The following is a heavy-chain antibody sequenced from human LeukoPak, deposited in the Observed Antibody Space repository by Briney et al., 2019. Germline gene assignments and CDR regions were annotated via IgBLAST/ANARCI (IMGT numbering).Heavy chain of an antibody. V-gene: IGHV4-59*11. D-gene: IGHD1-26*01. J-gene: IGHJ6*03. CDR2: IYYSGST. CDR1: GGSISSHY. CDR3: ARDFSGSYYYYMDV. Sequence: PSETLSLTCTVSGGSISSHYWSWIRQPPGKGLEWIGYIYYSGSTNYNPSLKSRVTISVDTSKNQFSLKLSSVTAADTAVYYCARDFSGSYYYYMDVWGKGTTVTVCS.